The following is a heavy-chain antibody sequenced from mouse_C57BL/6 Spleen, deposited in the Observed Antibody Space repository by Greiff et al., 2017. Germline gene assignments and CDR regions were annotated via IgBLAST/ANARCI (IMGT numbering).Heavy chain of an antibody. CDR1: GYTFTDYN. Sequence: EVQLQQSGPELVKPGASVKIPCKASGYTFTDYNMDWVKQSHGKSLEWIGDINPNNGGTIYNQKFKGKATLTVDKSSSTAYMELRSLTSEDTAVYYCARKAYGSSEGYFDVWGTGTTVTVSS. J-gene: IGHJ1*03. D-gene: IGHD1-1*01. CDR3: ARKAYGSSEGYFDV. V-gene: IGHV1-18*01. CDR2: INPNNGGT.